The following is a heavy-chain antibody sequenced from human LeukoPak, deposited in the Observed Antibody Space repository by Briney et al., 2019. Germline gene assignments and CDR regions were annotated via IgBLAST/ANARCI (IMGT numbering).Heavy chain of an antibody. J-gene: IGHJ4*02. Sequence: SQTLSLTCTVSGGSISSGSYYWSWIRQPAGKGLEWIGRIYTSGSTNYNPSLKSRVTMSVDTSKNQFSLKLSSVTAADTAVYYCARSAAAGLYYFDYWGQGTLVTVSS. CDR3: ARSAAAGLYYFDY. CDR2: IYTSGST. CDR1: GGSISSGSYY. V-gene: IGHV4-61*02. D-gene: IGHD6-13*01.